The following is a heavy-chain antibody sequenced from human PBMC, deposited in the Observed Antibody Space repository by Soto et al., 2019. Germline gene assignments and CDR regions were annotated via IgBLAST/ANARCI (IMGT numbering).Heavy chain of an antibody. Sequence: GGSLRLSCAASGFTFSDCYMSWIRQAPQKGLEWVSHISSRGITIYHADSVKGRFTISRDNAKNSLYLQMDSLRAEDTAVYYCARGSYSSSWPDFWGQGTLVTVSS. V-gene: IGHV3-11*01. CDR1: GFTFSDCY. J-gene: IGHJ4*02. CDR3: ARGSYSSSWPDF. CDR2: ISSRGITI. D-gene: IGHD6-13*01.